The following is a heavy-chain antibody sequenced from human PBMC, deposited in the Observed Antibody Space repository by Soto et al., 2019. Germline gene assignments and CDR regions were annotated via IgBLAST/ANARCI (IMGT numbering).Heavy chain of an antibody. CDR3: TRLVEITMFGVSSIEYYFDY. V-gene: IGHV5-51*01. J-gene: IGHJ4*02. Sequence: GESLKISCKGSGYSFTSYWIGWVRQMPGKGLEWMGIIYPGDSDTRYSPSFQGQVTISADKSISTAYLQWSSLKASDTAMYYCTRLVEITMFGVSSIEYYFDYWGRGTLVTVSS. D-gene: IGHD3-3*01. CDR1: GYSFTSYW. CDR2: IYPGDSDT.